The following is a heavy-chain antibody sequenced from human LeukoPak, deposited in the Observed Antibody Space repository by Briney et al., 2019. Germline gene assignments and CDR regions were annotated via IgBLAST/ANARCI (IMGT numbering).Heavy chain of an antibody. CDR3: AKADAKSGSYQRDPFDY. CDR1: GFTFSSYG. D-gene: IGHD1-26*01. J-gene: IGHJ4*02. CDR2: IWYDGSNK. V-gene: IGHV3-33*06. Sequence: GGSLRLSCAASGFTFSSYGMHWVRQAPGKGLEWVAVIWYDGSNKYYADSVKGRFTISRDNSKNTLYLQMNSLRTEDTAVYYCAKADAKSGSYQRDPFDYWGQGTLVTVSS.